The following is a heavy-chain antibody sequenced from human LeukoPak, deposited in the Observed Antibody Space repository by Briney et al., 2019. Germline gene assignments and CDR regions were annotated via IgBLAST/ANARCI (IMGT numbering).Heavy chain of an antibody. Sequence: SVKVSCKASGGTFSSYAISWVRQAPGQGLEWMGRIIPILGIANYAQKFQGRVTITADQSTSTAYMELSSLRSEDTAVYYCARDSSCGGDCYSDYWGQGTLVTVSS. V-gene: IGHV1-69*04. CDR1: GGTFSSYA. CDR2: IIPILGIA. J-gene: IGHJ4*02. CDR3: ARDSSCGGDCYSDY. D-gene: IGHD2-21*02.